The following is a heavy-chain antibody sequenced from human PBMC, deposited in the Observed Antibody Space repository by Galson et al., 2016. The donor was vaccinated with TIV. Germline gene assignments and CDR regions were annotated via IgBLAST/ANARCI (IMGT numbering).Heavy chain of an antibody. CDR2: INAGNGDT. J-gene: IGHJ4*02. CDR3: ASGATSDWPFDY. CDR1: GYTFTTYA. V-gene: IGHV1-3*01. Sequence: SVKVSCKASGYTFTTYAIHWVRQAPGHGLEWMGWINAGNGDTKYSQKFQGRVTISRDTSASTAYMELSGLTSEDTAMYYCASGATSDWPFDYWGQATLVTVSS. D-gene: IGHD6-19*01.